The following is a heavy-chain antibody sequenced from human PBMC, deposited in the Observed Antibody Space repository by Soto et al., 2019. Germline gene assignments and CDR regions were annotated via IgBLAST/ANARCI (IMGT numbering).Heavy chain of an antibody. Sequence: QVQLVQSGAEVKKPGSSVKVSCKASGGTFSSYAISWVRQAPGQGLEWMGGIIPIFGTANYAQKFQGRVTITADESTSTAYMELSSLRSEDTAVYYCARVSYEFYSATDRGGWFDPWGQGTLVTVSS. CDR3: ARVSYEFYSATDRGGWFDP. V-gene: IGHV1-69*01. CDR2: IIPIFGTA. J-gene: IGHJ5*02. D-gene: IGHD3-3*01. CDR1: GGTFSSYA.